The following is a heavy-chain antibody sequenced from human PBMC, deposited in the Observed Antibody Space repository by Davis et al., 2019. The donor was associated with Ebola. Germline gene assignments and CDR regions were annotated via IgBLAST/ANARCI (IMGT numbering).Heavy chain of an antibody. CDR3: ARAHFGSGSYYDY. Sequence: GSLRLPFSTSGIHFRRLELPRGRPATRKGLELVSANCTSGDTYYPGSVKGRFTISRENAKNSLYLQMNSLRAGDTAVYYCARAHFGSGSYYDYWGQGTLVTVSS. V-gene: IGHV3-13*04. D-gene: IGHD3-10*01. CDR1: GIHFRRLE. J-gene: IGHJ4*02. CDR2: NCTSGDT.